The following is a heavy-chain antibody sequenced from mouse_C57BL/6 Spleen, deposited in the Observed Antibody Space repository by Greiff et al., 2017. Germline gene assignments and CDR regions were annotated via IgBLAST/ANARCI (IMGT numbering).Heavy chain of an antibody. CDR3: ARRVYYGSSYLDY. J-gene: IGHJ2*01. V-gene: IGHV1-80*01. Sequence: VQRVESGAELVKPGASVKISCKASGYAFSSYWMNWVKQRPGKGLEWIGQIYPGDGDTNYNGKFKGKATLTADKSSSTAYMQLSSLTSEDSAVYFCARRVYYGSSYLDYWGQGTTLTVSS. CDR1: GYAFSSYW. D-gene: IGHD1-1*01. CDR2: IYPGDGDT.